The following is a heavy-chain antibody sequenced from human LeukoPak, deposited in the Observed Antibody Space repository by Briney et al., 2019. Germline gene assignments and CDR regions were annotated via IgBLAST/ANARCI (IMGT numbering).Heavy chain of an antibody. J-gene: IGHJ4*02. Sequence: ASVKVSCKASGYTFTGYYMHWVRQAPGQGLEWMGWINPNSGGTNYAQKFQGRVTMTRDTSISTAYMELRSLRSDDTAVYYCAREQLLWFGELYGSFDYWGQGTLVTVSS. CDR2: INPNSGGT. CDR1: GYTFTGYY. D-gene: IGHD3-10*01. V-gene: IGHV1-2*02. CDR3: AREQLLWFGELYGSFDY.